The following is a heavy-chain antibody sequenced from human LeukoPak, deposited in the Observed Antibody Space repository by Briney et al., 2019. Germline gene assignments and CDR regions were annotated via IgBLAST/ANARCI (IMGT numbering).Heavy chain of an antibody. D-gene: IGHD2-15*01. V-gene: IGHV3-11*01. CDR3: ARRGSGRHFDF. CDR1: GFTFSDYY. Sequence: GGPLRLSCAASGFTFSDYYMSWIRQAPGKGLEWVSYISGGSSTIYYADSLKGRFTVSRDNAKNSLYLLMNSLRAEDTAVYYCARRGSGRHFDFWGQGTLVTVFS. CDR2: ISGGSSTI. J-gene: IGHJ4*02.